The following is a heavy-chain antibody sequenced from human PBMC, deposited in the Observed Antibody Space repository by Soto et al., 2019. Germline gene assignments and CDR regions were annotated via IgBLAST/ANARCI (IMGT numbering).Heavy chain of an antibody. V-gene: IGHV3-23*01. Sequence: GGSLRLSCAASGFTFSSYAMSWVRQAPGKGLEWVSAISGRGGSTYYADSVKGRFTISRDNSKNTLYLQMNSLRAEDKAVYYCAKWETGVFDIDAFDNWGQGTMVTVSS. CDR1: GFTFSSYA. D-gene: IGHD7-27*01. CDR2: ISGRGGST. J-gene: IGHJ3*02. CDR3: AKWETGVFDIDAFDN.